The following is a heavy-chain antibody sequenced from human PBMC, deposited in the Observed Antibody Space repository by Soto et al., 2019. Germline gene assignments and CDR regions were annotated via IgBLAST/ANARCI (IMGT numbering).Heavy chain of an antibody. CDR3: ARDRGYSYGLYYYYYYGMDV. J-gene: IGHJ6*02. Sequence: PGGSLRLSCAASGFTFSSYAMHWVRQAPGKGLEWVAVISYDGSNKYYADSVKGRFTISRDNSKNTLYLQMNSLRAEDTAVYYCARDRGYSYGLYYYYYYGMDVWGQGTTVTVSS. CDR1: GFTFSSYA. V-gene: IGHV3-30-3*01. D-gene: IGHD5-18*01. CDR2: ISYDGSNK.